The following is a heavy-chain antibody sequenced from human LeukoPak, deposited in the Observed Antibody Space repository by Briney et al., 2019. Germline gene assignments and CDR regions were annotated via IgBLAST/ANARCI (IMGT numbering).Heavy chain of an antibody. V-gene: IGHV1-46*01. CDR1: GHTFTAYY. CDR2: INPSGGST. Sequence: ASVKVSCKASGHTFTAYYIHWVRQAPGQGLEWMGIINPSGGSTSYAQKFQGRVTMTRDTSTSTVYMELSSLRSEDTAVYYCARDESTSILWWWGQGTLVTVSS. CDR3: ARDESTSILWW. D-gene: IGHD2-21*01. J-gene: IGHJ1*01.